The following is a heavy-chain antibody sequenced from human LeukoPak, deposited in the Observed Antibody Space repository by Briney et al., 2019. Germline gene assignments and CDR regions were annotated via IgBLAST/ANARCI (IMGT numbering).Heavy chain of an antibody. CDR2: INPNSGGT. CDR3: ARAASYGSGSSGSKLFDP. CDR1: GYTFTGYY. J-gene: IGHJ5*02. D-gene: IGHD3-10*01. V-gene: IGHV1-2*02. Sequence: ASVKVSCKASGYTFTGYYMNWVRQAPGQGLEWMGWINPNSGGTSYAQKFQGRVTMTRDTSISTAYMELSRLRSDDTAVYYCARAASYGSGSSGSKLFDPWGQGTLVTVSS.